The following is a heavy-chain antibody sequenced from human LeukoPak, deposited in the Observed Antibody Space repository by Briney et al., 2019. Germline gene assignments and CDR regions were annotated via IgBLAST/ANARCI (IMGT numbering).Heavy chain of an antibody. CDR1: GDTFSSYA. V-gene: IGHV1-69*05. D-gene: IGHD5-18*01. J-gene: IGHJ4*01. CDR3: ARDPGSLDTAMDFDY. Sequence: SVKVSCKASGDTFSSYAISWVRQARGQGLEWMGSIIPICGTANYAQEFQDRVMNTTHEYRSTAYMELNSLTSEDTAVYYCARDPGSLDTAMDFDYWGQGTLVTVSS. CDR2: IIPICGTA.